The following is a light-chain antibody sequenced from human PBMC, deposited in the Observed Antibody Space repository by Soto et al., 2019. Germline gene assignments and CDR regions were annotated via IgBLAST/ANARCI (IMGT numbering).Light chain of an antibody. CDR2: KAS. CDR3: QQYNIYSWT. CDR1: QSINSW. J-gene: IGKJ1*01. V-gene: IGKV1-5*03. Sequence: DIPMTQSPSTLSASVGDRVTITCRASQSINSWLAWFQQQPGKAPKLLIYKASSLESGVPSRFSGSGSETEFTLTIRCLQPDDFATYFCQQYNIYSWTFGQGTKVEI.